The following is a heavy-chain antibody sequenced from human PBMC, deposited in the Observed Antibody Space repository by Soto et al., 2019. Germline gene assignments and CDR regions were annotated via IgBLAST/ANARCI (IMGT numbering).Heavy chain of an antibody. CDR3: ARGSRSGSDPHHCGMGV. V-gene: IGHV1-2*04. Sequence: QVQLVQSGAEVKKPGASVKVSCKASGYTFTGYYMHWVRQAPGQGLEWMGWINPNSGGTNYAQKFQGCDTITRDTSISTAYMELRRLRSDDTAVYYWARGSRSGSDPHHCGMGVWGQGTTVTVSS. CDR1: GYTFTGYY. CDR2: INPNSGGT. D-gene: IGHD2-15*01. J-gene: IGHJ6*02.